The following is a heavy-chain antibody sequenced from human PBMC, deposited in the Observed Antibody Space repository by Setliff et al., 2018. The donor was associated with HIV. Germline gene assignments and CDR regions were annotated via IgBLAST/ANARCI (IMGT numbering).Heavy chain of an antibody. CDR2: ISGSGDIT. D-gene: IGHD4-4*01. CDR3: AKTQTVITVYGQFDS. J-gene: IGHJ4*02. V-gene: IGHV3-23*01. Sequence: PGGSLRLSCAASGFSFRSYAVRWVRQAPGKGLEWVSVISGSGDITYYRESVKGRFTVSSDNSNNKVYLQMNSMRAEDTAMYYCAKTQTVITVYGQFDSWGQGTPVTVSS. CDR1: GFSFRSYA.